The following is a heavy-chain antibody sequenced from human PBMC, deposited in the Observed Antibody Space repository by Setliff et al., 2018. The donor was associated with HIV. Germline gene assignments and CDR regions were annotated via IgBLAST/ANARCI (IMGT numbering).Heavy chain of an antibody. D-gene: IGHD2-21*01. J-gene: IGHJ6*03. Sequence: SVKVSCKASGGTFSSYAISWVRQAPGQGLEWMGRIIPIFGTANYAQKFQGRVTITADKSTSTAYMELSSLRSEDTAVYYCARSRCGGDCYYYYYYMDVWGKGTTVTVSS. CDR3: ARSRCGGDCYYYYYYMDV. CDR1: GGTFSSYA. V-gene: IGHV1-69*06. CDR2: IIPIFGTA.